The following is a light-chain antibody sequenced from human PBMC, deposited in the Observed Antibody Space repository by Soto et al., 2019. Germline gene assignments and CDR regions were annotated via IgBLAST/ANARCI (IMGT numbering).Light chain of an antibody. CDR3: LLDFNYQLT. CDR1: QGVGND. V-gene: IGKV1-6*01. CDR2: AAS. J-gene: IGKJ4*01. Sequence: AIQMTQSPSSLSASVCDRITITCRASQGVGNDLGWFQQKPGKVPNLLIYAASTLHSGVSSRFSGSGSGTDFTLTISSLQPEDSATYYCLLDFNYQLTFGGGTRVEIK.